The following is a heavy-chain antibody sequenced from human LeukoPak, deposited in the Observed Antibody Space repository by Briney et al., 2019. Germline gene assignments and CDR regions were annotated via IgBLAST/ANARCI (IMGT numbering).Heavy chain of an antibody. CDR3: ARGFSYYYDSSAKRAFDI. Sequence: PSQTLSLTCAVSGGSISSGGYSWSWIRQPPGKGLERIGYIYHSGSTYYNPSLKSRVTISVDRSKNQFSLKLSSVTAADTAVYYCARGFSYYYDSSAKRAFDIWGQGTMVTVSS. CDR2: IYHSGST. CDR1: GGSISSGGYS. V-gene: IGHV4-30-2*01. D-gene: IGHD3-22*01. J-gene: IGHJ3*02.